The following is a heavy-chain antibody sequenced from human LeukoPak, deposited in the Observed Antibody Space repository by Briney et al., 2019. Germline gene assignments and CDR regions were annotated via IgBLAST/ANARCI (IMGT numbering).Heavy chain of an antibody. D-gene: IGHD2-21*01. Sequence: ASVKVSCKVSGYTLTELSMHWVRQAPGQGLEWMGRINPNSGGTNYAQKFQGRVTMTRDASISTAYMELSRLRSDDTAVYYCNCEGDAFDIWGQGTMVTVSS. CDR2: INPNSGGT. CDR1: GYTLTELS. CDR3: NCEGDAFDI. V-gene: IGHV1-2*06. J-gene: IGHJ3*02.